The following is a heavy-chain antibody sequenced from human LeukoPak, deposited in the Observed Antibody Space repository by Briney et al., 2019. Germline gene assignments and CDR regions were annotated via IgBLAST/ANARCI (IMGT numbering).Heavy chain of an antibody. D-gene: IGHD3-3*01. CDR1: GFTFSSYG. Sequence: GGSLRLSCAASGFTFSSYGMHWVRQAPGKGLEWVAFIRYDGSNKYYADSVKGRFTISRDNSKNTLYLQMNSLRAEDTAVYYCAKGQGDFLAGFDYWGQGTLVTVSS. V-gene: IGHV3-30*02. CDR3: AKGQGDFLAGFDY. CDR2: IRYDGSNK. J-gene: IGHJ4*02.